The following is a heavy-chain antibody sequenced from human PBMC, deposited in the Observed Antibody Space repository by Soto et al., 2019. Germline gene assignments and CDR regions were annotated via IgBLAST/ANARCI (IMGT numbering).Heavy chain of an antibody. Sequence: GGSLRLSCASSGFTFSSYAMSWVRQAPGKGLEWVSAISGSGGSTYYADSVKGRFTISRDNSKNTLYLQMNSLRAEDTAVYYCAKFSSGWYWGYLDYWGQGTLVTV. CDR2: ISGSGGST. D-gene: IGHD6-19*01. J-gene: IGHJ4*02. V-gene: IGHV3-23*01. CDR3: AKFSSGWYWGYLDY. CDR1: GFTFSSYA.